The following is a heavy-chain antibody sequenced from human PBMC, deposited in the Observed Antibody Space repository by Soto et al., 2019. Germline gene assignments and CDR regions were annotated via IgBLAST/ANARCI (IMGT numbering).Heavy chain of an antibody. CDR3: ARDPMTDSINFDY. D-gene: IGHD3-3*02. CDR1: GYTFTGYY. CDR2: INPNSGGT. V-gene: IGHV1-2*04. J-gene: IGHJ4*02. Sequence: ASVKVSCKASGYTFTGYYMHWVRQAPGQGLEWMGWINPNSGGTNYAQKFQGWVTMTRDTSISTAYMELSRLRSDDTAVYYCARDPMTDSINFDYWGQGTLVTVSS.